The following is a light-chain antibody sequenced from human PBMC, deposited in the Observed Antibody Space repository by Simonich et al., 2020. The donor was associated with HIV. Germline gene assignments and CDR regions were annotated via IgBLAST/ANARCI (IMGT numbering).Light chain of an antibody. CDR1: QSVLYSSNNKNY. CDR2: WAS. CDR3: PLT. J-gene: IGKJ4*01. V-gene: IGKV4-1*01. Sequence: DIVMTQSPDSLAVSLGKRATINCKSRQSVLYSSNNKNYLAWFQKKPGQPPKLLIYWASTRESWVPDRFSGSGSGTDFTLTISSLQAEDVAVYSTPLTFGGGTKVEIK.